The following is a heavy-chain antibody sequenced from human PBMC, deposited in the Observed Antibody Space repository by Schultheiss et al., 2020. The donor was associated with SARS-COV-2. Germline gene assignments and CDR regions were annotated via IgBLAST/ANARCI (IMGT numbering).Heavy chain of an antibody. CDR2: ISSSSSTI. CDR1: GFTFSSYG. CDR3: ARGGRGGSYFRWRYFDY. D-gene: IGHD1-26*01. V-gene: IGHV3-48*02. J-gene: IGHJ4*02. Sequence: GGSLRLSCAASGFTFSSYGMHWVRQAPGKGLEWVSYISSSSSTIYYADSVKGRFTISRDNAKNSLYLQMNSLRDEDTAVYYCARGGRGGSYFRWRYFDYWGQGTLVTVSS.